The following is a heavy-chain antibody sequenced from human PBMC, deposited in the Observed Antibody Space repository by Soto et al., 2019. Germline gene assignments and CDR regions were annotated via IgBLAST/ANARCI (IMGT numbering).Heavy chain of an antibody. CDR1: KFSFSSYW. CDR2: INHDGSKT. V-gene: IGHV3-74*01. CDR3: VREPWGFSGTWYDY. J-gene: IGHJ4*02. D-gene: IGHD6-13*01. Sequence: RGSLRLSCAASKFSFSSYWMHWVRQVPGKGPAWVSRINHDGSKTEYADSVKGRFTISRDNTKNTLYLQMNSLRVEDTAMYYCVREPWGFSGTWYDYWGQGTLVTVSS.